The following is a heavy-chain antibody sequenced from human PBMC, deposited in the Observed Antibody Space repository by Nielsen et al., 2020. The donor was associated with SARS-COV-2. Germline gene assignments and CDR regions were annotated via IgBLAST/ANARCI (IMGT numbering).Heavy chain of an antibody. D-gene: IGHD3-9*01. V-gene: IGHV3-23*01. CDR3: AKDPSPLRYFDWLPDPSFDY. Sequence: WIRQPPGKGLEWVSAISGSGGSTYYPDSVRGRFTISRDNSKNTLYLQMNSLRAEDTAVYYCAKDPSPLRYFDWLPDPSFDYWGQGTLVTVSS. J-gene: IGHJ4*02. CDR2: ISGSGGST.